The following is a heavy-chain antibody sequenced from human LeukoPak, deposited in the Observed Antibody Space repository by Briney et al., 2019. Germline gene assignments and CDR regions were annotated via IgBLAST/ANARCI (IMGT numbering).Heavy chain of an antibody. J-gene: IGHJ4*02. CDR3: ARDPIDGDPYFDY. CDR1: GFTLISYW. Sequence: AGGSLRLSSAPSGFTLISYWMSWVCQAPGKGLEWVANIKQDGREKYHVDSVKGRFTISRDNAKNSLYLQMNSLRAEDTAVYYCARDPIDGDPYFDYWGQGTLVTVSS. V-gene: IGHV3-7*03. D-gene: IGHD4-17*01. CDR2: IKQDGREK.